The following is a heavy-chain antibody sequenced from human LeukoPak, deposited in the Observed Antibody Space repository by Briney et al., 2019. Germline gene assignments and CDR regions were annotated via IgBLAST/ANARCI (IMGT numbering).Heavy chain of an antibody. CDR1: NGSMTNNY. CDR2: IYSSGST. CDR3: ASLSGWPDFTLDY. J-gene: IGHJ4*02. V-gene: IGHV4-59*01. Sequence: SETLSLTCTVSNGSMTNNYWSWIRQPPGKGLEWIGYIYSSGSTIYNPSLKSRVTISVDTSKNQFSLKLGSVTAADTAVYYCASLSGWPDFTLDYWGQGTLVTVSS. D-gene: IGHD6-19*01.